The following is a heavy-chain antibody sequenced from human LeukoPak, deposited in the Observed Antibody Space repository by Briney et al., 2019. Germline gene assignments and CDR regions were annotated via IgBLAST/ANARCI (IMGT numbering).Heavy chain of an antibody. CDR3: YGSGY. V-gene: IGHV4-30-2*01. CDR2: MDQSGST. J-gene: IGHJ4*02. D-gene: IGHD3-10*01. Sequence: SETLSLTCTVFGASISSAGYYWSWIRQPPGKGLEWIGYMDQSGSTYCNSSLKSRVTISVDRSKNQFSLTLTSVTAADTAVYYCYGSGYWGQGTLVTVSP. CDR1: GASISSAGYY.